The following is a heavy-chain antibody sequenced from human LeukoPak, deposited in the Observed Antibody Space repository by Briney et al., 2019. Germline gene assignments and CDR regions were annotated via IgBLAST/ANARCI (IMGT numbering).Heavy chain of an antibody. D-gene: IGHD4-17*01. V-gene: IGHV3-48*03. Sequence: GGSLRLSCAASGFTFSSYEMNWVRQAPGKGLEWVSYISSSGSSIYYADSVKGRFTISRDNAKNSLYLQMNSLRAEDTAIYYCARDENGDFSFDYWGQGSLVTFSS. J-gene: IGHJ4*02. CDR3: ARDENGDFSFDY. CDR2: ISSSGSSI. CDR1: GFTFSSYE.